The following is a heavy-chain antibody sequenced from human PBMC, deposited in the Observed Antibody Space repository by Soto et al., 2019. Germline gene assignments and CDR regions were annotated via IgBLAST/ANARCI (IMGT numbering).Heavy chain of an antibody. D-gene: IGHD2-15*01. Sequence: SETLSLTCAVSGGSISSYYWSWIRQPPGKGLEWIGYIYYNGSTNYNPSLKSRVTISVDTSKNQFSLKLSSVTAADTAVYYCASSGGYCSGGSCKGVFDPWGQGTLVTVSS. CDR2: IYYNGST. V-gene: IGHV4-59*12. CDR3: ASSGGYCSGGSCKGVFDP. CDR1: GGSISSYY. J-gene: IGHJ5*02.